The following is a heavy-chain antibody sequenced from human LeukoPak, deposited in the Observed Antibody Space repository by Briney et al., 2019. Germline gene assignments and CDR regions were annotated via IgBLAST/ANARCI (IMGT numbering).Heavy chain of an antibody. D-gene: IGHD2-2*01. CDR2: ISGSGGST. J-gene: IGHJ3*02. Sequence: PGGSLRLSCAASGFTFSSYAMSWVRQAPGKGLEWVSAISGSGGSTYYADSVKGRFTISRDNAKNSLYLQMNSLRAEDTAVYYCAREYIVVVPAAMVHDAFDIWGQGTMVTVSS. CDR1: GFTFSSYA. CDR3: AREYIVVVPAAMVHDAFDI. V-gene: IGHV3-23*01.